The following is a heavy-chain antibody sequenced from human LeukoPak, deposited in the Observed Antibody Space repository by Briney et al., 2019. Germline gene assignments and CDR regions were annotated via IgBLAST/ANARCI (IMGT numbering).Heavy chain of an antibody. D-gene: IGHD1-26*01. CDR3: ARDRGSYGRQWSSNWFDP. Sequence: GESLRLSCAASGFTFSSYWMSWVRQAPGKGLEWVANIKQDGSEKYYVDSVKGRLTISRDNAKNSLYLQMNSLRAEDTAVYYCARDRGSYGRQWSSNWFDPWGQGTLVTVSS. J-gene: IGHJ5*02. CDR2: IKQDGSEK. V-gene: IGHV3-7*01. CDR1: GFTFSSYW.